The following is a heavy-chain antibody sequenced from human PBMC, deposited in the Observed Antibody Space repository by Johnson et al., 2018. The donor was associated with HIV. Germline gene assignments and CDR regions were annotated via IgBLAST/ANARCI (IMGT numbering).Heavy chain of an antibody. CDR1: GFTFDDYA. V-gene: IGHV3-9*01. Sequence: VQLLESGGGLVQPGRSLRLSCVASGFTFDDYAMHWVRQAPGRGLEWVSGITWNSGEIDYADSVEGRFTISRDNTKNSLYLQMNSLRAEDTALYYCAKVKSWGLDAFDIWGQGTMVTVSS. CDR2: ITWNSGEI. D-gene: IGHD7-27*01. CDR3: AKVKSWGLDAFDI. J-gene: IGHJ3*02.